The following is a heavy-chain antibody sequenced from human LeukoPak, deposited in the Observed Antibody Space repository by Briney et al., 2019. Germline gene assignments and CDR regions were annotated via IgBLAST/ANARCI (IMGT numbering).Heavy chain of an antibody. J-gene: IGHJ4*02. Sequence: SDPLSLICSLWGGSNYDYYWQGTPQPAGRGLVWLGRIYYTGNTAYIPFLESRLTMSLDTAKNQFSLKVTSVTAADTAVYYCARGGTLFTYFDSWGQGTLVTVSS. V-gene: IGHV4-4*07. CDR3: ARGGTLFTYFDS. CDR1: GGSNYDYY. CDR2: IYYTGNT. D-gene: IGHD3-10*02.